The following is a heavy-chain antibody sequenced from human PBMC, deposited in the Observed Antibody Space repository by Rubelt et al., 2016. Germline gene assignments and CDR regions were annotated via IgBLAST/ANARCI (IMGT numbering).Heavy chain of an antibody. V-gene: IGHV4-34*02. CDR2: INHSGST. CDR1: GGSFSAYY. Sequence: GQLQQWGAGLLKPSETLSLTCAVYGGSFSAYYWSWIRQPPGKGLEWIGEINHSGSTSYNPSLKSRVTISVDTSKNQFSLRLTSVTAADTAVFYCARGIVGVTGGGSPNYDYGMDVWGQGTTVTVSS. D-gene: IGHD1-26*01. CDR3: ARGIVGVTGGGSPNYDYGMDV. J-gene: IGHJ6*02.